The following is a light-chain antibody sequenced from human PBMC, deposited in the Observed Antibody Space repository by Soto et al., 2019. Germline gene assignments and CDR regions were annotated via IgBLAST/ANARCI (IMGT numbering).Light chain of an antibody. CDR3: NSYPRSSTPFV. CDR1: SSDVGGYNY. Sequence: QSALTQPASVSGSPGQSITISCTGTSSDVGGYNYVSWYQQHPGKAPKLIIYDVTNRPSGVSDRFSGSESGNTASLTISGLQAEDGTDHYCNSYPRSSTPFVFGPGTTVTVL. V-gene: IGLV2-14*03. J-gene: IGLJ1*01. CDR2: DVT.